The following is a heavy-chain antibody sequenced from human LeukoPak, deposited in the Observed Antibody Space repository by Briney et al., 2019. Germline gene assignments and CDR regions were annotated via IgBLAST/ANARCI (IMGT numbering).Heavy chain of an antibody. CDR3: ARALARTFLDY. J-gene: IGHJ4*02. V-gene: IGHV4-30-2*01. D-gene: IGHD3-3*02. Sequence: SQTLPLTCAVSGGSISSGGYSWSWIRQPPGKGLEWIVYIYHSGSTYYNPSLKSRVTISVYRAKNQFSLKLSSVTAADTAVYYCARALARTFLDYWGQGTLVTVSS. CDR2: IYHSGST. CDR1: GGSISSGGYS.